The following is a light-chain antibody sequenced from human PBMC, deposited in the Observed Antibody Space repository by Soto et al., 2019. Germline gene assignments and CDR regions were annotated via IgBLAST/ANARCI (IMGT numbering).Light chain of an antibody. CDR1: QSVRTK. CDR2: GAS. V-gene: IGKV3-20*01. J-gene: IGKJ3*01. CDR3: QQYGSSPCT. Sequence: EIVMTQSPDTLYVSPGEGATLSCRASQSVRTKLAWYQQKAGQAPRLLISGASMRASGVPVRFSGSGSGTDFTLTISRLEPEDFAVYYCQQYGSSPCTFGPGTKVDIK.